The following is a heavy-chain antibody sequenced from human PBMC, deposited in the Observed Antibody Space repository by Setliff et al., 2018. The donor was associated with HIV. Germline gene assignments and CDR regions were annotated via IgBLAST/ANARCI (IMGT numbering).Heavy chain of an antibody. CDR2: INHSGTT. Sequence: SETLSLTCAVYGESFSDDYWSWIRQPPGWGLEWIGEINHSGTTNYNPSLMGRLNIAVDTSKRQFSLDLNSVTAAETAIYYCARRAGSWLQPFDHWGHGFLVTSPQ. CDR1: GESFSDDY. CDR3: ARRAGSWLQPFDH. V-gene: IGHV4-34*01. J-gene: IGHJ4*01. D-gene: IGHD1-26*01.